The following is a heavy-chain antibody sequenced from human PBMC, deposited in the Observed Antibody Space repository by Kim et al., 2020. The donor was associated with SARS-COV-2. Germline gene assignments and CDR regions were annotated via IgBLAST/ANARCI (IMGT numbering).Heavy chain of an antibody. CDR2: INAGGAYT. V-gene: IGHV3-23*01. Sequence: GGSLRLSCAASGFTFSTYAMSWVRQAPGKGLEWVSAINAGGAYTYYAASVKGRFTISRDNSKNTLYLQMNSLRAEDTAVYYCAKRSDVYSPRPDFDYWG. D-gene: IGHD4-4*01. CDR3: AKRSDVYSPRPDFDY. CDR1: GFTFSTYA. J-gene: IGHJ4*01.